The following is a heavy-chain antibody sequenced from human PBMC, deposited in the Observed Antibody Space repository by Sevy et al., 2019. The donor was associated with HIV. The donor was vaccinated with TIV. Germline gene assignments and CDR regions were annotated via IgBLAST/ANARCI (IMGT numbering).Heavy chain of an antibody. CDR3: ASDPPGIAAAGRYSGGVGAGTDDAFDI. Sequence: ASVKVSCKASGYTFTSYYMHWVRQAPGQGLEWMGIINPSGGSTSYAQKFQGRVTMTRDTSTSTVYMELSSLRSEDTAGFYCASDPPGIAAAGRYSGGVGAGTDDAFDIWGQGTMVTVSS. V-gene: IGHV1-46*01. CDR1: GYTFTSYY. J-gene: IGHJ3*02. CDR2: INPSGGST. D-gene: IGHD6-13*01.